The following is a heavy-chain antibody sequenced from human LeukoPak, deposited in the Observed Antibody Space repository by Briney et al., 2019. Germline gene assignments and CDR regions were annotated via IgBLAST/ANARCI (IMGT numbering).Heavy chain of an antibody. D-gene: IGHD3-22*01. Sequence: PGGSLRLSCAASGFTVSSNYMSWVRQAPGNGLEWVSVIYSGGSTYYADSVKGRFTISRDNSKNTLYLQMNSLRAEDTAVYYCGSEKYYYDSSGYDYYFDYWGQGTPVTVSS. V-gene: IGHV3-53*01. CDR3: GSEKYYYDSSGYDYYFDY. CDR2: IYSGGST. J-gene: IGHJ4*02. CDR1: GFTVSSNY.